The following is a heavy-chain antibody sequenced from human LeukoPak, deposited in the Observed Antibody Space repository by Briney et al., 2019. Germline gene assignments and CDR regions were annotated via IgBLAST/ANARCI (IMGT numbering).Heavy chain of an antibody. J-gene: IGHJ5*02. CDR3: TRGRFDP. Sequence: GGSLRLSCAASGFTFSNYAMSWVRQAPGKGLEWVGFIRSKAYGGTTEYAASVKGRFTISRDDSKSIAYLQMNSLKTEDTAVYYCTRGRFDPWGQGTLVTASS. CDR2: IRSKAYGGTT. CDR1: GFTFSNYA. V-gene: IGHV3-49*04.